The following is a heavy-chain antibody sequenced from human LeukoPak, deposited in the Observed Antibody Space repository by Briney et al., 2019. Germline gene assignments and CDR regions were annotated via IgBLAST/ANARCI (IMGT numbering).Heavy chain of an antibody. CDR1: GGTFSSYA. J-gene: IGHJ6*03. CDR3: ARGPVPAATYYYYMDV. D-gene: IGHD2-2*01. CDR2: INPSGGST. V-gene: IGHV1-46*01. Sequence: ASVKVSCKASGGTFSSYAISWVRQAPGQGLEWMGIINPSGGSTSYAQKFQGRVTMTRDTSISTAYMELSRLRSDDTAVYYCARGPVPAATYYYYMDVWGKGTTVTVSS.